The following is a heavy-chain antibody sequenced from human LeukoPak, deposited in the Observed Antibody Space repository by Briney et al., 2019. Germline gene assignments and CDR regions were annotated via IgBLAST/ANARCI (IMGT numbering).Heavy chain of an antibody. CDR1: GFTFISYS. CDR3: ARGGQQLVPDY. Sequence: GGSLRLSCAASGFTFISYSINWVRQAPGKGLEWVSSISSSSTYIYYADSVKGRFTISRDNAKNSLYLQMNSPRAENTAVYYCARGGQQLVPDYWGQGTLVTVSS. J-gene: IGHJ4*02. CDR2: ISSSSTYI. D-gene: IGHD6-13*01. V-gene: IGHV3-21*01.